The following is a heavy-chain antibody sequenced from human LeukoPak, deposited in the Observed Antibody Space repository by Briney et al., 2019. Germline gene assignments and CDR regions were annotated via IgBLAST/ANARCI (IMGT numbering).Heavy chain of an antibody. CDR1: GVTFSSYA. J-gene: IGHJ4*02. Sequence: SVKVSCKASGVTFSSYAISWVRQAPGQGLEWMGGIIPMFGTANYTQKVQGRVTITADESTSTAYMELSSLRSEDTAVYYCGTGMFREPLNDYWGPGTLVTVSS. CDR2: IIPMFGTA. V-gene: IGHV1-69*01. D-gene: IGHD3-10*02. CDR3: GTGMFREPLNDY.